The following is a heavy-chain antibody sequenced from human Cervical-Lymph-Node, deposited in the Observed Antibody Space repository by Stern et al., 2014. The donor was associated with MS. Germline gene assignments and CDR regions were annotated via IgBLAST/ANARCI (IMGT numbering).Heavy chain of an antibody. J-gene: IGHJ6*02. V-gene: IGHV3-74*03. CDR2: IHSDGSST. D-gene: IGHD6-6*01. CDR3: ARQDIAVRRRRDGMDV. CDR1: GFTFNNYW. Sequence: DEQLVQSGGGLVQPGGTLRLSCGGSGFTFNNYWMHWVRQAPGQGLVWAPRIHSDGSSTTYADSVKGRFTISRDNAKNTIYLEMNSLRAEDTAIYYCARQDIAVRRRRDGMDVWGQGTTVTVSS.